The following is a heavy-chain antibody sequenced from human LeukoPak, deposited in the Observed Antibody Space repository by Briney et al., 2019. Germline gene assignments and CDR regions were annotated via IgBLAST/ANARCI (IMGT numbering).Heavy chain of an antibody. CDR3: ARDLVAVANSGNY. CDR2: IIPIFGIA. D-gene: IGHD6-19*01. CDR1: GGTFSSYA. Sequence: SVKVSCKASGGTFSSYAISWVRQAPGQGLEWMGRIIPIFGIANYAQKFQGRVTITADKSTSTAYMELSSLRSDDTAVYYCARDLVAVANSGNYWGQGTLVTVSS. J-gene: IGHJ4*02. V-gene: IGHV1-69*04.